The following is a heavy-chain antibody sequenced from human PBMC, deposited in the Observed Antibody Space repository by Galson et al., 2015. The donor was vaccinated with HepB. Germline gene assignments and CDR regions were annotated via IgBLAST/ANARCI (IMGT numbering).Heavy chain of an antibody. CDR3: ARGSRVLLWFGELFPLDY. V-gene: IGHV1-3*01. J-gene: IGHJ4*02. D-gene: IGHD3-10*01. CDR2: INAGNGNT. CDR1: GYTFTSYA. Sequence: SVKVSCKASGYTFTSYAMRWVRQAPGQRLEWMGWINAGNGNTKYSQKFQGRVTITRDTSASTAYMELSSLRSEDTAVYYCARGSRVLLWFGELFPLDYWGQGTLVTVSS.